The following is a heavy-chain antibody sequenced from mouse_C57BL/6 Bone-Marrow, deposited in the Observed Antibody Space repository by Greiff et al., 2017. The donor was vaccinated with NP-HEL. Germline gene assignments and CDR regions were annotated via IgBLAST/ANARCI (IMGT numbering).Heavy chain of an antibody. CDR2: INPYNGGT. Sequence: EVKLQESGPVLVKPGASVKMSCKASGYTFTDYYMNWVKQSHGKSLEWIGVINPYNGGTSYNQKFKGKATLTVDKSSSTAYMELNSLTSEDSAVYYCARRHYGSSYWGQGTTLTVSS. CDR3: ARRHYGSSY. V-gene: IGHV1-19*01. J-gene: IGHJ2*01. D-gene: IGHD1-1*01. CDR1: GYTFTDYY.